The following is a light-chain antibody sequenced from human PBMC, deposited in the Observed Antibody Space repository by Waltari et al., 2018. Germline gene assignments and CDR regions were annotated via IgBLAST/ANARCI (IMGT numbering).Light chain of an antibody. V-gene: IGKV3-15*01. CDR1: QSVSSN. Sequence: EIVMTQSPATLSVSPGERATLSCRASQSVSSNFAWYQQKPGQAPRLLICGASTRATGIPARFSGSGSGTEFTLTISSLQSEDFAVYYCQQYNNWPPWTFGQGTKVEIK. CDR3: QQYNNWPPWT. CDR2: GAS. J-gene: IGKJ1*01.